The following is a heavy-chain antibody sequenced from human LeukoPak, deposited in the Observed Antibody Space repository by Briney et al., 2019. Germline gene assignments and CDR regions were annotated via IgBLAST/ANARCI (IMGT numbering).Heavy chain of an antibody. J-gene: IGHJ4*02. CDR3: ARDPSDDQAFDY. Sequence: PSGTLSLTCTVSGGSVSSGSYYWSWIRQPPGKGLEWIGYIYYSGSTNYNPSLKSRVTISVDTSKNQFSLKLSSVTAADTAVYYCARDPSDDQAFDYWGQGTLVTVSS. CDR1: GGSVSSGSYY. V-gene: IGHV4-61*01. CDR2: IYYSGST.